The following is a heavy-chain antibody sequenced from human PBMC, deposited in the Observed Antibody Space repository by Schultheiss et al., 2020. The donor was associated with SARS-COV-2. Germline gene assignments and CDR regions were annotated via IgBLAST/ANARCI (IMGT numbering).Heavy chain of an antibody. J-gene: IGHJ4*02. CDR3: AREGIAVAGSYYFDY. D-gene: IGHD6-19*01. Sequence: GGSLRLSCAASGFTFSSYGMHWVRQAPGKGLEWVSAISGSGSTIYYADSVKGRFTISRDNAKNSLYLQMNSLRAEDTAVYYCAREGIAVAGSYYFDYWGQGTLVTVSS. CDR2: ISGSGSTI. V-gene: IGHV3-21*04. CDR1: GFTFSSYG.